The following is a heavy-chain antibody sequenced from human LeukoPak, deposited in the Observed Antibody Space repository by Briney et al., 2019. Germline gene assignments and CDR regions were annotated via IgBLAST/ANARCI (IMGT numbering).Heavy chain of an antibody. D-gene: IGHD6-13*01. CDR1: GGSISSSNW. V-gene: IGHV4-4*02. J-gene: IGHJ4*02. Sequence: PSGTLSLTCAVSGGSISSSNWWSWVRQPPGKGLEWIGEIYHSGSTNYNPSLKSRVTISVDKSKNQFSLKLSSVTAADTAVYYCARDPLDHYSSSWYGGGYWGQGTLVTVSS. CDR2: IYHSGST. CDR3: ARDPLDHYSSSWYGGGY.